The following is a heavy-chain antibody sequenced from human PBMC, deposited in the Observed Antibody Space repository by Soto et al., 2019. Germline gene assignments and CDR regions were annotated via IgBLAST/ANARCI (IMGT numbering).Heavy chain of an antibody. D-gene: IGHD1-1*01. Sequence: TGGSLRLSCAASGFPFSFYSMNWVRQAPGKGLEWISYITSTSSAINYADSVRGRFTISRDNAMRSLLLHMNSLRDEDTAVYYCARDGKGAAYTHGPYYFDSFWSGNPGYRLL. CDR2: ITSTSSAI. CDR1: GFPFSFYS. CDR3: ARDGKGAAYTHGPYYFDS. J-gene: IGHJ4*02. V-gene: IGHV3-48*02.